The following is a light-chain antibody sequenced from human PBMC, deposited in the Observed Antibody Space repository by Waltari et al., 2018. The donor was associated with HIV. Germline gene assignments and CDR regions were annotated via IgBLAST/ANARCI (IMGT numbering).Light chain of an antibody. J-gene: IGLJ1*01. CDR2: GVT. Sequence: QSALTQPASVSGSPGQSITISCTGTSNDVGTYNLVSWFQHHPGKAPKVIIYGVTKRPSGLSSRFSGSKSGNTASLTISGLQAEDEADYYCCSYAGDTTPYVFGSGTKVTVL. V-gene: IGLV2-23*02. CDR1: SNDVGTYNL. CDR3: CSYAGDTTPYV.